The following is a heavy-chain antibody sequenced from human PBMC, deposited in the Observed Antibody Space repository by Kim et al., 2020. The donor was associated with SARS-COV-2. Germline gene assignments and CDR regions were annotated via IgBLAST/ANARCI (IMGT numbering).Heavy chain of an antibody. CDR1: GFTFDDYA. D-gene: IGHD3-10*01. J-gene: IGHJ4*02. CDR2: ISWNSGSI. Sequence: GGSLRLSCAASGFTFDDYAMHWVRQAPGKGLEWVSGISWNSGSIGYADSVKGRFTISRDNAKNSLYLQMNSLRAEDTALYYCAKDIGHEGFGELSGFDYWGQGTLVTVSS. V-gene: IGHV3-9*01. CDR3: AKDIGHEGFGELSGFDY.